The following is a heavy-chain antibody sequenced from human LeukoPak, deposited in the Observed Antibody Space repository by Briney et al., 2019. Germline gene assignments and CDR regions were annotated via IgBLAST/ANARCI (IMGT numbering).Heavy chain of an antibody. CDR2: IIPIFGTA. D-gene: IGHD2-8*01. J-gene: IGHJ4*02. CDR3: ARGVWGYCTNGVCPPDY. CDR1: GGTFSSYA. V-gene: IGHV1-69*13. Sequence: SVKVSCKASGGTFSSYAISWVRQAPGQGLEWMGGIIPIFGTANYAQKFQGRVTITADESTSTAYMELSSLRSEDTAVYYCARGVWGYCTNGVCPPDYWGQGTLVTVSS.